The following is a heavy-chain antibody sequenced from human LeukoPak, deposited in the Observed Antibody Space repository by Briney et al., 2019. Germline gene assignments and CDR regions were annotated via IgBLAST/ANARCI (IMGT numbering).Heavy chain of an antibody. D-gene: IGHD3-10*01. V-gene: IGHV3-30-3*01. Sequence: GGSLRLSCAASGFTFSSYAMHWVRQAPGKGLEWVAVISYDGSNKYYADSVKGRFTISGDNSKNTLYLQMNSLRAEDTAVYYCARDGRSYGMDVWGQGTTVTVSS. CDR2: ISYDGSNK. J-gene: IGHJ6*02. CDR3: ARDGRSYGMDV. CDR1: GFTFSSYA.